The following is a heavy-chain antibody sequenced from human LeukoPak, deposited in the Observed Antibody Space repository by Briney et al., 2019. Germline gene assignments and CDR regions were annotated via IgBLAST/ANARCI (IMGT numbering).Heavy chain of an antibody. CDR2: IRRRAFSETA. CDR3: TREGAAAAYGMDV. D-gene: IGHD6-13*01. CDR1: GFTFGDYA. J-gene: IGHJ6*02. Sequence: GGSLRLSCTASGFTFGDYAVSWVRRAPGRGLEWVGLIRRRAFSETADYAASVKGRFTISSDDSKSIAYLQMNSLKTEDTAVYYCTREGAAAAYGMDVWGQGTTVTVSS. V-gene: IGHV3-49*04.